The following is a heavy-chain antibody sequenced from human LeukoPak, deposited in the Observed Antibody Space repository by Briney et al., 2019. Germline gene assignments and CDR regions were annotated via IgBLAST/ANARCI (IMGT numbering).Heavy chain of an antibody. V-gene: IGHV1-46*01. CDR3: ARSSGYYSSLFYMHV. Sequence: ASVKVSCKASGYTFTSYYMHWVRQAPGQGLEWMGIINPGGGTTSYAQKFQGRVTMTRDMSTSTVYMELSSLRSEDTAVYYCARSSGYYSSLFYMHVWGKGTTVTVSS. CDR2: INPGGGTT. CDR1: GYTFTSYY. D-gene: IGHD3-22*01. J-gene: IGHJ6*03.